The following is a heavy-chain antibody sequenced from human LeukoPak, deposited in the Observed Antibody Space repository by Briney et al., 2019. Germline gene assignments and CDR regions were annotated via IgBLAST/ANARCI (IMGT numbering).Heavy chain of an antibody. J-gene: IGHJ4*02. D-gene: IGHD3-10*01. CDR2: IRYRGST. V-gene: IGHV4-39*02. CDR1: GGSVSCTTYY. CDR3: AREYDSGSYLF. Sequence: SETLSLTCTVSGGSVSCTTYYWGWIRQSPGKGLQWIGSIRYRGSTYSNPSLKTRVTISVDTSKNHLSLKLNSVTAADTAVYYCAREYDSGSYLFWGQGILVTVSS.